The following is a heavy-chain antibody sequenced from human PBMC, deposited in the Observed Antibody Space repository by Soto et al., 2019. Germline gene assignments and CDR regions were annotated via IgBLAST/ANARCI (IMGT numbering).Heavy chain of an antibody. D-gene: IGHD2-21*02. J-gene: IGHJ3*02. V-gene: IGHV3-23*01. CDR3: AKALRRHDSPWADI. CDR1: GFTFSSYA. Sequence: GGSLRLSCAASGFTFSSYAMSWVRQAPGKGLEWVSAISGSGGSTYYADSVKGRFTISRDNTKNTLYLQMNSLRAEDTAVYYRAKALRRHDSPWADIWGQGTMVTVSS. CDR2: ISGSGGST.